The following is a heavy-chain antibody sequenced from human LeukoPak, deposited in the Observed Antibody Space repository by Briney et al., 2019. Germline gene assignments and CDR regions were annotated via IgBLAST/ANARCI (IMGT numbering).Heavy chain of an antibody. J-gene: IGHJ4*02. D-gene: IGHD2-2*01. V-gene: IGHV4-39*01. Sequence: SETLSLTCTVSGGSISSGSYYWGWIRQPPGKGLEWIATIFYSGNTYFNPSLKCRVTISVDTSKNQLSLKLSSVIAADTAVYYYARLGYCTSTTCEWGQGTLVTVSS. CDR3: ARLGYCTSTTCE. CDR1: GGSISSGSYY. CDR2: IFYSGNT.